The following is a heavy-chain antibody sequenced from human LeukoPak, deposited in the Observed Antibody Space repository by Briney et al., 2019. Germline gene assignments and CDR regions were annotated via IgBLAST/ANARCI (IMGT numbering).Heavy chain of an antibody. J-gene: IGHJ4*02. CDR1: GGTFSSYA. D-gene: IGHD3-22*01. Sequence: SVTVSCKASGGTFSSYAISWVRLAPGQGLEWMGGIIPIFGTANYAQKFQGRVTISADKFTSKAYMELSSLRSEDTAVYYCATVFNYYDSSGYYQGYYFDYWGQGTLVTVSS. CDR2: IIPIFGTA. CDR3: ATVFNYYDSSGYYQGYYFDY. V-gene: IGHV1-69*06.